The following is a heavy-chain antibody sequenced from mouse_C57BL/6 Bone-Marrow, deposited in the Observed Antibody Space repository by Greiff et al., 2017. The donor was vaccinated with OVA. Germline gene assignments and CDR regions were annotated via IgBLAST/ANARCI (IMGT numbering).Heavy chain of an antibody. D-gene: IGHD2-5*01. CDR2: IYPRSGNP. Sequence: QVQLQQSGAELARPGASVKLSCKASGYTFTSYGISWVKQRTGQGLEWIGGIYPRSGNPDYTEKFKGKATLTADKSSSTAYMELRSLTSEDSAVYFCTRHYSNTGFAYWGQGTLVTVSA. V-gene: IGHV1-81*01. CDR3: TRHYSNTGFAY. CDR1: GYTFTSYG. J-gene: IGHJ3*01.